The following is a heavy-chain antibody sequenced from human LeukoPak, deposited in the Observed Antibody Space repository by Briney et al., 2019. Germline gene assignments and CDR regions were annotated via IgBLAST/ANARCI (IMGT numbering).Heavy chain of an antibody. D-gene: IGHD3-10*01. J-gene: IGHJ4*02. CDR2: ISSSSSYI. Sequence: GGSLRLSCAASGFTFSSYSMNWVRQAPGKGLEWVSSISSSSSYIYYADSVKGRFIISRDNAKNSLYLQMNSLRAEDTAVYYCARDYGSGSSQYYFDYWGQGTLVTVSS. CDR3: ARDYGSGSSQYYFDY. CDR1: GFTFSSYS. V-gene: IGHV3-21*01.